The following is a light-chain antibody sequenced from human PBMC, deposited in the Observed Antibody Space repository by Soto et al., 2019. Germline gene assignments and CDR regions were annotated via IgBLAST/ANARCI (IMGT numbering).Light chain of an antibody. CDR2: DAS. CDR1: QSVSGW. CDR3: QQYETFSGT. V-gene: IGKV1-5*01. J-gene: IGKJ1*01. Sequence: QVSNSLSTLSSSIGDRVTITCRASQSVSGWLAWYQQKPGEAPKLLIYDASALPRGVPSRFSGSGSGTKFTLTIASLQPDDFATYYCQQYETFSGTFGPGTKVDI.